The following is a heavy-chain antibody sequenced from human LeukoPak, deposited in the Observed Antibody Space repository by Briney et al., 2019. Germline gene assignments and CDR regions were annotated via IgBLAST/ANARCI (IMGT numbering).Heavy chain of an antibody. J-gene: IGHJ4*02. Sequence: GGSLRLSCAASGFTFSSYSMNWVRQAPGKGLEWVSSISSSSSYIYYADSVKGRFTISRDNAKNSLYLQMNSLRAEDTAVYYCAREGASGSYQVYFDYWGQGTLVTVSS. V-gene: IGHV3-21*01. CDR3: AREGASGSYQVYFDY. CDR2: ISSSSSYI. D-gene: IGHD1-26*01. CDR1: GFTFSSYS.